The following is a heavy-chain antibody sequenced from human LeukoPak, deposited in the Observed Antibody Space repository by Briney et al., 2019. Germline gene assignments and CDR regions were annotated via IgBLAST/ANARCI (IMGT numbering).Heavy chain of an antibody. D-gene: IGHD6-19*01. J-gene: IGHJ3*02. CDR2: IYPGDSDI. CDR1: GYTFSSSW. Sequence: GESLKISCKGSGYTFSSSWIGWVRQMPGIGLEWMGFIYPGDSDIRYSPSFQGQATISADKSVSTSFLQWSSLKASDTAMYYCATGYSGGRGAFDIWGQGTMVTVSS. V-gene: IGHV5-51*01. CDR3: ATGYSGGRGAFDI.